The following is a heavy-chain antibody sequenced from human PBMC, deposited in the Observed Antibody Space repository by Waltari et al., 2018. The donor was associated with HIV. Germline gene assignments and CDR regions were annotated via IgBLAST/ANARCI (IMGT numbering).Heavy chain of an antibody. CDR1: GFTFSSYD. J-gene: IGHJ6*02. Sequence: VQLVESGGGLVQPGGSLRLSCVASGFTFSSYDMHWVRQVTGKGLEWVSTIGPASETSSSDSVEGRFTTSRENAKRSIYLQMDSLRAGDTAVYYCARGGGLGTFSTLGHGMDVWGQGTTVIVSS. CDR3: ARGGGLGTFSTLGHGMDV. V-gene: IGHV3-13*01. D-gene: IGHD1-26*01. CDR2: IGPASET.